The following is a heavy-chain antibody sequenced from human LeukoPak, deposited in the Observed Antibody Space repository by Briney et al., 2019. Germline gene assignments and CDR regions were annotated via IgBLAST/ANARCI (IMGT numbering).Heavy chain of an antibody. CDR1: GYTFTSYG. V-gene: IGHV1-18*01. D-gene: IGHD2-2*01. CDR2: ISAYNGNT. J-gene: IGHJ4*02. CDR3: ARDCSSTSCFYVFDY. Sequence: GASVKVSCKASGYTFTSYGISWVRRAPGQGLEWMGWISAYNGNTNYAQKLQGRVTMTTDTSTSTAYMELRSLRSDDTAAYYCARDCSSTSCFYVFDYWGQGTLVTVSS.